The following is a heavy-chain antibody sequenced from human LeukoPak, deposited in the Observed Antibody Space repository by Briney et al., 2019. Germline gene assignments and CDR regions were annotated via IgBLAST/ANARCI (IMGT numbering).Heavy chain of an antibody. D-gene: IGHD1-26*01. Sequence: ASVKVSCKVSGYTLTELSMHWVRQAPGKGLEWMGVFDPEDGETIYAQKFQGRVTMTEDTSTDTAYMELSSLRSEDTAVYYCAIVGATTYAFDIWGQGTMVTVSS. V-gene: IGHV1-24*01. CDR3: AIVGATTYAFDI. CDR2: FDPEDGET. J-gene: IGHJ3*02. CDR1: GYTLTELS.